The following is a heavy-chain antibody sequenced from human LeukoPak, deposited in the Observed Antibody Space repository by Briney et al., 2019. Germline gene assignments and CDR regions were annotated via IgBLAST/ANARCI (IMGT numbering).Heavy chain of an antibody. CDR1: GFTLSSYA. V-gene: IGHV3-23*01. CDR3: AKYAPPTTVVTRFFDY. D-gene: IGHD4-23*01. Sequence: PGGSLRLSCAASGFTLSSYAMTWVRQAPGKGLEWVSVIGYSGGDIQYADSVKGRFTISRDNSKNTLYLQMNSLRVEDTAVYYCAKYAPPTTVVTRFFDYWGQGTLVTVSS. CDR2: IGYSGGDI. J-gene: IGHJ4*02.